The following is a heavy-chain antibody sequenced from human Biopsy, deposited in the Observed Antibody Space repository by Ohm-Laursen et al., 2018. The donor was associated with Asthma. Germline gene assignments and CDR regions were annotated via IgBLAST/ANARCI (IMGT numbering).Heavy chain of an antibody. Sequence: SLRLSCAASGFAVSRDYMFWVRQAPGKGLEWVSVIYSGGTSHTADSVRGRFTISRDNSRNTLYLQMNSLRVEDTAIYYCARTHERWTSIQDDALDIWGQGTMVIVSS. CDR3: ARTHERWTSIQDDALDI. V-gene: IGHV3-66*02. D-gene: IGHD4-23*01. CDR2: IYSGGTS. CDR1: GFAVSRDY. J-gene: IGHJ3*02.